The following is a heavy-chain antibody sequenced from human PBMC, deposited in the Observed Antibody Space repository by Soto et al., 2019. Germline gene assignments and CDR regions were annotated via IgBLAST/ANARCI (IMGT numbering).Heavy chain of an antibody. CDR2: ISYDGSNK. D-gene: IGHD3-10*01. Sequence: GGSLRLSCAASGFTFSSYGMHWFRQAPGKGLEWVAVISYDGSNKYYADSVKGRFTISRDNSKNTLYLQMNSLRAEDTAVYYCANLWFGELLPFDYWGQGTLVTVSS. V-gene: IGHV3-30*18. J-gene: IGHJ4*02. CDR1: GFTFSSYG. CDR3: ANLWFGELLPFDY.